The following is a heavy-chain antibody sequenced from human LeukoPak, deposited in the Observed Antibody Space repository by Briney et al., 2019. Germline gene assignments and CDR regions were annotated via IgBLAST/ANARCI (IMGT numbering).Heavy chain of an antibody. CDR2: IIPIFGTA. D-gene: IGHD3-16*01. J-gene: IGHJ4*02. CDR1: GGTFSSYA. Sequence: GASVKVSCKASGGTFSSYAISWVRQAPGQGLEWMGGIIPIFGTANYAQKFQGRVTITADESTNTAYMELSSLRSEDTAVYYCARALTARDYFDYWGQGTLVTVSS. V-gene: IGHV1-69*13. CDR3: ARALTARDYFDY.